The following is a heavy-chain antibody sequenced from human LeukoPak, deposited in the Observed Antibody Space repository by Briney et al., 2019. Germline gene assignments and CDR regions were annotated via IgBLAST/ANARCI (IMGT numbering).Heavy chain of an antibody. CDR3: ARAVWGGHYDILTGYTAGYYYYYMDV. D-gene: IGHD3-9*01. Sequence: SETLSLTCTVSGVSISSSNSYWGWIRQPPGKGLEWIGSIYRIGSTYYSPSLKSRVSISVDTSKNQFSLKLSSVTAADTAVYYCARAVWGGHYDILTGYTAGYYYYYMDVWGKGTTVTISS. V-gene: IGHV4-39*07. CDR2: IYRIGST. CDR1: GVSISSSNSY. J-gene: IGHJ6*03.